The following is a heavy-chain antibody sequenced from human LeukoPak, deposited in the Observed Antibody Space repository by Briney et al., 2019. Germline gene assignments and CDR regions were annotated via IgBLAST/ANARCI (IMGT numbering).Heavy chain of an antibody. CDR2: INAGNGNT. Sequence: SVKVSCKASGYTFTGYYMHWVRQAPGQRLEWMGWINAGNGNTKYSQEFQGRVTITRDTSASTAYMELSSLRSEDMAVYYCARYRAAAGFMDVWGKGTTVTVSS. D-gene: IGHD6-13*01. CDR1: GYTFTGYY. J-gene: IGHJ6*03. V-gene: IGHV1-3*03. CDR3: ARYRAAAGFMDV.